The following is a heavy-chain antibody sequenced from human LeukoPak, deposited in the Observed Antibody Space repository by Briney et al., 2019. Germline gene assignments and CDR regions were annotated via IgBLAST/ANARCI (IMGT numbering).Heavy chain of an antibody. Sequence: PSETLSLTCTVSDGSITSYYWSWIRQPPGKGLEWIGYIYYSGSINYNPSLKSRVTISVDTSKNQFSLKLRSVTAADTAVYYCARHSGSYYDPWSDAFDIWGQGTMVTVPS. CDR2: IYYSGSI. V-gene: IGHV4-59*01. CDR1: DGSITSYY. D-gene: IGHD1-26*01. CDR3: ARHSGSYYDPWSDAFDI. J-gene: IGHJ3*02.